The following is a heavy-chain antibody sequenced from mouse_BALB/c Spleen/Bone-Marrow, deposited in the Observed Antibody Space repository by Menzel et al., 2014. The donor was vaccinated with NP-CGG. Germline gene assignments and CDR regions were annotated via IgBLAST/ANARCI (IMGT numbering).Heavy chain of an antibody. CDR3: ARLYYDYDGGAY. Sequence: EVKVEESGGGLVKPGGSLKLSCAASGFTFSSYGMSWVRQTPEKRLEWVATISGGGSYTYYPDSVKGRFTISRDNAKNNLYLQMSSLRSEDTALYYCARLYYDYDGGAYWGQGTLVTVSA. CDR1: GFTFSSYG. J-gene: IGHJ3*01. CDR2: ISGGGSYT. D-gene: IGHD2-4*01. V-gene: IGHV5-9-2*01.